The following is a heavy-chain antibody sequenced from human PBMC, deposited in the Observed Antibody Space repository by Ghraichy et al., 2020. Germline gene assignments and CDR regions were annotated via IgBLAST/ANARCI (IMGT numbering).Heavy chain of an antibody. D-gene: IGHD6-13*01. CDR1: GYTFTSYY. J-gene: IGHJ5*02. Sequence: ASVKVSCKASGYTFTSYYMHWVRQAPGQGLEWMGIINPSGGSTSYAQKFQGRVTMTRDTSTSTVYMELSSLRSEDTAVYYCARDLALSPDSSSWYWFDPWGQGTLVTVSS. CDR2: INPSGGST. V-gene: IGHV1-46*01. CDR3: ARDLALSPDSSSWYWFDP.